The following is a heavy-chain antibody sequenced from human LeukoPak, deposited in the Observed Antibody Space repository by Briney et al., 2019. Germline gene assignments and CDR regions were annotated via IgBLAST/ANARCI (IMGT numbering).Heavy chain of an antibody. D-gene: IGHD6-6*01. V-gene: IGHV1-46*01. CDR3: ARDREISARPGGWFDP. Sequence: ASVKVSCKASGYILSNYYLHWVRQAPGQGLERMRGLSPVLATYAQKFQGGVTITADESTDTVYMELGSLTSEDTATYFCARDREISARPGGWFDPWGQGTLVTVSS. CDR2: LSPVLA. J-gene: IGHJ5*02. CDR1: GYILSNYY.